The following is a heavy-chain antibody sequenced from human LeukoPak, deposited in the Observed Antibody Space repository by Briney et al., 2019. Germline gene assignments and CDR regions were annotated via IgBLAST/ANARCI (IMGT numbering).Heavy chain of an antibody. D-gene: IGHD3-22*01. J-gene: IGHJ4*02. CDR1: GYTFTSYA. CDR2: INAGNGNT. CDR3: ARAQRQAHYYDSSGPPPDY. V-gene: IGHV1-3*01. Sequence: ASVKVSCKASGYTFTSYAMHWVRQAPGQRLEWMGWINAGNGNTKYSQKFQGRVTITRDTSASTAYMELSSLRSEDTAVYYCARAQRQAHYYDSSGPPPDYWGQGTLVTVSS.